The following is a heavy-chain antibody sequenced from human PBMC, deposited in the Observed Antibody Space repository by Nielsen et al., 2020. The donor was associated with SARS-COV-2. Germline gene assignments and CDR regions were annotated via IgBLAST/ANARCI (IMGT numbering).Heavy chain of an antibody. V-gene: IGHV6-1*01. CDR3: AVAGGVGSSWQGTLSWFDP. Sequence: WIRQSPSRGLEWLERTYYRSKWYNDYAVSVKSRITINPDTSKNQFSLQLNSVTPEDTAVYYCAVAGGVGSSWQGTLSWFDPWGQGTLVTVSS. CDR2: TYYRSKWYN. D-gene: IGHD6-13*01. J-gene: IGHJ5*02.